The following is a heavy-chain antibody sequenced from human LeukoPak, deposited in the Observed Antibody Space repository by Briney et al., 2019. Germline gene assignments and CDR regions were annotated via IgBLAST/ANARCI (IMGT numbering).Heavy chain of an antibody. V-gene: IGHV1-2*02. J-gene: IGHJ4*02. CDR2: INPNSGGT. CDR3: ARNMITFGGVIVIAY. CDR1: GYTFTSYD. Sequence: ASVKVSCKASGYTFTSYDINWVRQATGQGLEWMGWINPNSGGTNYAQKFQGRVTMTRDTSISTAYMELSRLRSDDTAVYYCARNMITFGGVIVIAYWGQGTLVTVSS. D-gene: IGHD3-16*02.